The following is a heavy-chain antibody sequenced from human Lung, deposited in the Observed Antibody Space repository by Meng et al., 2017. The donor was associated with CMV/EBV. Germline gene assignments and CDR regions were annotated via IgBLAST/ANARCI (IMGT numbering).Heavy chain of an antibody. CDR2: MDYRGST. CDR1: GDSISSGEYF. D-gene: IGHD2-2*01. CDR3: ARGELLWDY. J-gene: IGHJ4*02. V-gene: IGHV4-30-4*01. Sequence: VQLQESGPGLVKPFPPLSPTCTGSGDSISSGEYFWSWIRQPPGKGLEWIGYMDYRGSTFYNPSLKSRVTISVDTSKNQFSLKLSSVTAADTAVYFCARGELLWDYWGQGTLVTVSS.